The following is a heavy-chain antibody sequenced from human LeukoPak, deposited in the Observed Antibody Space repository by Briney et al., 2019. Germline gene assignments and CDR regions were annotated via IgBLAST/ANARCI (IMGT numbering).Heavy chain of an antibody. D-gene: IGHD6-19*01. CDR3: AREVAVAGSFDY. CDR2: IYYSGST. CDR1: GGSISSYY. V-gene: IGHV4-59*12. Sequence: SETLSLTCTVSGGSISSYYWNWIRQPPGKGLEWIGYIYYSGSTNYNPSLKSRVTISVDTSKNQFSLKLSSVTAADTAVYYCAREVAVAGSFDYWGQGTLVTVSS. J-gene: IGHJ4*02.